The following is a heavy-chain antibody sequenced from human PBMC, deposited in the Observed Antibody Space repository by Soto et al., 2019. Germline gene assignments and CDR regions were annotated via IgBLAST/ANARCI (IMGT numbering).Heavy chain of an antibody. CDR2: INSDGSST. CDR1: GFTFSSYW. Sequence: GGSLRLSCAASGFTFSSYWMHWVRQAPGKGLVWVSRINSDGSSTSYADSVKGRFTISRDNAKNTLYLQMNSLRAEDTAVYYFSRVVPGPPYYYDSSGYPNSDAFDIWGQGTMVTVSS. J-gene: IGHJ3*02. D-gene: IGHD3-22*01. CDR3: SRVVPGPPYYYDSSGYPNSDAFDI. V-gene: IGHV3-74*01.